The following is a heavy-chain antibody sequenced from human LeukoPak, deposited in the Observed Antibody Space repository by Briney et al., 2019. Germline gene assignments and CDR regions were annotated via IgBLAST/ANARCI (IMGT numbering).Heavy chain of an antibody. Sequence: SETLSLTCTVSGGSISSSNWWSWVRQPPGKGLEWIGEIYHSGSTNYNPSLKSRVTISVDKSKNQFSLKLSSVTAADTAVYYCAREDTAMVGIDYWGQGTLVTVSS. CDR1: GGSISSSNW. CDR3: AREDTAMVGIDY. V-gene: IGHV4-4*02. D-gene: IGHD5-18*01. J-gene: IGHJ4*02. CDR2: IYHSGST.